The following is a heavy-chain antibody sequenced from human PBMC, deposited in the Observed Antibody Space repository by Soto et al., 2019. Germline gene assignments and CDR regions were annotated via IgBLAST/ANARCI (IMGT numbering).Heavy chain of an antibody. CDR2: IWYDGSNK. Sequence: QVQLVESGGGVVQPGRSLRLSCAASGFTFSSYGMHWVRQAPGKGLEWVAVIWYDGSNKYYADSVKGRFTISRHNSKNTLYLQMNSLRAEDTAVYYCARDPGDIVVVPAAAPPDYWGQGTLVTVSS. V-gene: IGHV3-33*01. D-gene: IGHD2-2*01. CDR3: ARDPGDIVVVPAAAPPDY. CDR1: GFTFSSYG. J-gene: IGHJ4*02.